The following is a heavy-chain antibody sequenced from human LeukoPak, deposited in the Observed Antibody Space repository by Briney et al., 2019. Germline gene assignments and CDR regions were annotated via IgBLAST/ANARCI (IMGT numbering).Heavy chain of an antibody. J-gene: IGHJ4*02. CDR1: GFTFSSYG. Sequence: GGSLRLSCAASGFTFSSYGMHWVRQAPGKGLEWVSSISSSSSYIYYADSVKGRFTISRDNAKNSLHLQMNSLRAEDTAVYYCARDGQTGTTVYWGQGTLVTVSS. V-gene: IGHV3-21*01. CDR3: ARDGQTGTTVY. CDR2: ISSSSSYI. D-gene: IGHD1-7*01.